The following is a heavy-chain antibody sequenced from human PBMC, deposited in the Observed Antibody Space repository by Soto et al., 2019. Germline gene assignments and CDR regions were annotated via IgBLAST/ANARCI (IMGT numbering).Heavy chain of an antibody. J-gene: IGHJ3*02. CDR1: GGSIISGNYF. V-gene: IGHV4-30-4*01. CDR2: IHHTGSA. D-gene: IGHD2-15*01. CDR3: AREVIAPKPGADGFDI. Sequence: QVRLQESGPGLVKPSQTLSLTCTVSGGSIISGNYFWIWVRQTPGKGLEWIAYIHHTGSAHYNPSIESRVAMSIDTSENQFSLRLTSVTAADTAVYYCAREVIAPKPGADGFDIWGQGTMVTVSS.